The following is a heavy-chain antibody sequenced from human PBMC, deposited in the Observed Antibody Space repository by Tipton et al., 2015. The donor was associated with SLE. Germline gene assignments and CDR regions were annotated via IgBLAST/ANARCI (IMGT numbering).Heavy chain of an antibody. V-gene: IGHV4-31*02. CDR1: GYSISSGGYY. J-gene: IGHJ6*04. Sequence: TLSLTCTVSGYSISSGGYYWSWIRQYPGKGLEWIGYIYYRGTTHYNPSLESRASISVDTSRNQFSLNLTSVTAAYTAVFYCARGEGYKGFYFIDVWGRGTKVTVPS. CDR3: ARGEGYKGFYFIDV. D-gene: IGHD5-24*01. CDR2: IYYRGTT.